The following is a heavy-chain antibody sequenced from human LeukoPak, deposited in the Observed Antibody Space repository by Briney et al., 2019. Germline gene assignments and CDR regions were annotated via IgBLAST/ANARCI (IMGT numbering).Heavy chain of an antibody. J-gene: IGHJ4*02. CDR3: ARASEKLFGVVNPPDY. Sequence: SETLSLTCSVSGGSISTYYWSWIRQPPGKGLEWIGYIYYSGGTNYNPSLESRVTISIDTSKNQFSLKLNSVTAADTAVYYCARASEKLFGVVNPPDYWGQGTLVTVSS. CDR1: GGSISTYY. CDR2: IYYSGGT. D-gene: IGHD3-3*01. V-gene: IGHV4-59*01.